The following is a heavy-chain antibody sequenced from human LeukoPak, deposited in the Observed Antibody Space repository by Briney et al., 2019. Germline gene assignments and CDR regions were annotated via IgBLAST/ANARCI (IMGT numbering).Heavy chain of an antibody. Sequence: SETLSLTCTVSGGSISSYYWSWIRQPPGKGLEWIGYIYYSGSTNYNPSLKSRVTISVDTSKNQFSLKLSSVTAAGTAVYYCARATGWLLTWFDPWGQGTLVTVSS. D-gene: IGHD3-9*01. CDR3: ARATGWLLTWFDP. V-gene: IGHV4-59*01. CDR2: IYYSGST. CDR1: GGSISSYY. J-gene: IGHJ5*02.